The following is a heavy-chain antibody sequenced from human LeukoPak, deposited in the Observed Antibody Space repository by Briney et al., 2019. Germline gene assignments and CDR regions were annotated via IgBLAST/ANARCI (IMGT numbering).Heavy chain of an antibody. CDR3: ARDLGGYGDYDVDGMDV. J-gene: IGHJ6*02. CDR2: ISSSSSYI. Sequence: GSLRLSCAASGFTFSSYSMNWVRQAPGKGLEWVSSISSSSSYIYYADSVKGRFTISRDNAKNSLYLQMNSPRAEDTAVYYCARDLGGYGDYDVDGMDVWGQGTTVTVSS. V-gene: IGHV3-21*01. D-gene: IGHD4-17*01. CDR1: GFTFSSYS.